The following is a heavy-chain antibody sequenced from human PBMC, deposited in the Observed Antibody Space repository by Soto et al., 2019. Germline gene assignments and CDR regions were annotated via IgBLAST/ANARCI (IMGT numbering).Heavy chain of an antibody. Sequence: PGGSLRLSCAASGFTFSSYEMNWVRQTPGKGLEWVSYISSTGTTIYYADSVKGRFTISRDNANNSLFLQMISLRAEDTGVYYCARVLNNGFDPWGQGTVVTVSS. V-gene: IGHV3-48*03. CDR1: GFTFSSYE. J-gene: IGHJ5*02. CDR3: ARVLNNGFDP. CDR2: ISSTGTTI.